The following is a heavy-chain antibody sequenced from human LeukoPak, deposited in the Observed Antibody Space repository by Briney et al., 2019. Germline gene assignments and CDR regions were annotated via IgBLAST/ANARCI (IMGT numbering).Heavy chain of an antibody. CDR3: ARNWSPYDY. CDR1: GFTFSSYG. V-gene: IGHV3-7*01. CDR2: IKQDGSES. J-gene: IGHJ4*02. Sequence: GGSLRLSCAASGFTFSSYGMHWVRQAPGKGLEWVANIKQDGSESHFVDSVKGRFTISRDNAKNSLYMQMNSLRVEDTAVYYCARNWSPYDYWGQGTLVTVSS.